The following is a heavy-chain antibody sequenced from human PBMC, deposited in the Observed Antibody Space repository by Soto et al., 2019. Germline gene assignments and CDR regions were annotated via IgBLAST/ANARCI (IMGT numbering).Heavy chain of an antibody. D-gene: IGHD6-19*01. V-gene: IGHV1-3*05. CDR3: ARAVAVAADFDY. Sequence: QVQLVQSGADEKKPGASVKVSCKASGYTFTGYAMHWVRQAPGQRLAWMGWINAGNGNTNYSQKFQGRVTITRDTSASTAYMELSSLRSEDTAVYYCARAVAVAADFDYLGQGTLVTVSS. J-gene: IGHJ4*02. CDR2: INAGNGNT. CDR1: GYTFTGYA.